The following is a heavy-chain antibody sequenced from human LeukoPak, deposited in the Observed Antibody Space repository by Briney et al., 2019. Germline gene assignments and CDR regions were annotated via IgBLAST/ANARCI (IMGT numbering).Heavy chain of an antibody. D-gene: IGHD3-16*01. CDR1: GFTFSSYA. J-gene: IGHJ3*02. Sequence: GGSLRLSCAASGFTFSSYAMSWVRQAPGKGLEWVSVIYSGGSTYYADSVKGRFTISRDNSKNTLYLQMNSLRAEDTAVYYCASLGSDAFDIWGQGTMVTVSS. V-gene: IGHV3-66*01. CDR2: IYSGGST. CDR3: ASLGSDAFDI.